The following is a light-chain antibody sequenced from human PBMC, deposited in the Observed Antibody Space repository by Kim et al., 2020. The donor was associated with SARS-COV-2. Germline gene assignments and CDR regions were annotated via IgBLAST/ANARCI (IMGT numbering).Light chain of an antibody. CDR2: LAS. CDR3: MQARQTPPWT. Sequence: DVVMSQSPLSLPVTPGEPASISCTSSQSLLHSNEYNYLDWYLQKPGQSPQLLIYLASNRASGVPDRFSGSGSGTDFTLKISRVEAEDVGLYYCMQARQTPPWTFGPGTKVDIK. V-gene: IGKV2-28*01. CDR1: QSLLHSNEYNY. J-gene: IGKJ1*01.